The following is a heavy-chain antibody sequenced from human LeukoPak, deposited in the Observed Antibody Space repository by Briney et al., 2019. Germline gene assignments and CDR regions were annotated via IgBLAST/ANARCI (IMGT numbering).Heavy chain of an antibody. CDR3: ARERGYSYWSYFDY. CDR2: INHSGST. D-gene: IGHD5-18*01. J-gene: IGHJ4*02. V-gene: IGHV4-39*07. CDR1: GGSISSGDYY. Sequence: PSETLSLTCTVSGGSISSGDYYWSWIRQPPGKGLEWIGEINHSGSTNYNLSLKSRVTISVDTSKNQFSLKLSSVTAADTAVYYCARERGYSYWSYFDYWGQGTLVTVSS.